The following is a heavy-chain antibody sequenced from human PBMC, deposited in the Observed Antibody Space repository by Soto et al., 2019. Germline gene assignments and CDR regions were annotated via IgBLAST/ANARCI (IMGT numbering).Heavy chain of an antibody. V-gene: IGHV3-23*01. J-gene: IGHJ4*02. Sequence: EVQLLESGGGLVQPGGSLRLSCVASGFTFSNYAMSWVLQAPAKAPEWVSSINIVGGATNYADSVRGRFAMSRDDSTNTVFLQMNSLRADDTAVYYCTKNYYFDSWGQGTLVTVSS. CDR2: INIVGGAT. CDR1: GFTFSNYA. CDR3: TKNYYFDS.